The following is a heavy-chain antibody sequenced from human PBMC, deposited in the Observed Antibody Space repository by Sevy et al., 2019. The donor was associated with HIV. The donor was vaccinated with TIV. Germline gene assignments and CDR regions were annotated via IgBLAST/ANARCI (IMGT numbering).Heavy chain of an antibody. CDR1: GDSINTYY. D-gene: IGHD2-2*02. CDR2: VSHSGNT. J-gene: IGHJ4*02. Sequence: SETLSLTCTVSGDSINTYYWSWIRQPPGKGLEWIGYVSHSGNTNYNPSLKSPVSMSVDTSTNQFSLKVKSVTAADTAVYYCARLRWDLVVVPGATPGCYFDSWGQGTLVTVSS. V-gene: IGHV4-59*08. CDR3: ARLRWDLVVVPGATPGCYFDS.